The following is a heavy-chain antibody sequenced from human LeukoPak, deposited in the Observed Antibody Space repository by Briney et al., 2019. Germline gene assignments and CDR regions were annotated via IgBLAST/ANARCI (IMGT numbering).Heavy chain of an antibody. CDR2: IYTSGST. V-gene: IGHV4-61*02. D-gene: IGHD1-26*01. CDR1: GGSISSGGNY. J-gene: IGHJ4*02. CDR3: ARHYSGPYSSIDY. Sequence: PSQTLSLTCTVSGGSISSGGNYWSWIRQPAGKGLEWIGRIYTSGSTNYNPSLKSRVTMSVDTSKNQFSLKLSSVTAADTAVYYCARHYSGPYSSIDYWGQGTLVTVSS.